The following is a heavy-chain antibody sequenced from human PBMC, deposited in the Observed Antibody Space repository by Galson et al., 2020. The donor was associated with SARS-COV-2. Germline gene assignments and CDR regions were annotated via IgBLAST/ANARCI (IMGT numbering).Heavy chain of an antibody. CDR1: GYTFTSYY. V-gene: IGHV1-46*01. CDR3: ARDRSDCSGGSCYYFDY. CDR2: INPSGGST. D-gene: IGHD2-15*01. Sequence: ASVKVSCKASGYTFTSYYMHWVRQAPGQGLEWMGIINPSGGSTSYAQKFQGRVTMTRDTSTSTVYMELSSLRSEDTAVYYCARDRSDCSGGSCYYFDYWGQGTLVTVFS. J-gene: IGHJ4*02.